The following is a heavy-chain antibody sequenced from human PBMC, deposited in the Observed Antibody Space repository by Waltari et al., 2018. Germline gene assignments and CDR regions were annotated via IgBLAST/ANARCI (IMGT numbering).Heavy chain of an antibody. CDR3: ARPDRVGAMSFDY. J-gene: IGHJ4*02. V-gene: IGHV5-51*01. CDR1: GYSFTNYW. Sequence: EVQLVQSGAEVKKAGESLKISCKGSGYSFTNYWIGWVRQMPGRGVEWMGFIYPGHSDTRYSPSFQGQVTISADKSISTAYLQWSSLKASDTAMYYCARPDRVGAMSFDYWGQGTLVTVSS. CDR2: IYPGHSDT. D-gene: IGHD1-26*01.